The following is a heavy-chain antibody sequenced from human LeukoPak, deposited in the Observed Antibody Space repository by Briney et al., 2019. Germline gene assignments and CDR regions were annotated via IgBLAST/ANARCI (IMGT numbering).Heavy chain of an antibody. CDR3: AKDGGYSSSNYFDY. CDR1: GFTVSGNY. J-gene: IGHJ4*02. D-gene: IGHD6-6*01. V-gene: IGHV3-30*02. Sequence: LGGSLRLSCAASGFTVSGNYMNWVRQAPGKGLEWVAFIRYDGSNKYYADSVKGRFTISRDNSKNTLYLQMNSLRAEDTAVYYCAKDGGYSSSNYFDYWGQGTLVTVSS. CDR2: IRYDGSNK.